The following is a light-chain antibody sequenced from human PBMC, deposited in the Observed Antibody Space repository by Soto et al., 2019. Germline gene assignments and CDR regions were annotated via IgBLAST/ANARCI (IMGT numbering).Light chain of an antibody. Sequence: VLTQPPSVSAAPGQKATISCSGSSSNIGGNSVSWYQQLPGTAPKLLIYDDNKRPSGIPDRFSGSKSGTSATLGITGFQTGDEADYYCGSWDSSLSAYVFGTGTKVTV. V-gene: IGLV1-51*01. CDR1: SSNIGGNS. CDR3: GSWDSSLSAYV. CDR2: DDN. J-gene: IGLJ1*01.